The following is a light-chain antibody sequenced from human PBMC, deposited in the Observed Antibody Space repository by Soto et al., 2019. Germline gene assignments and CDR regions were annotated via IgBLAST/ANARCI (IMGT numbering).Light chain of an antibody. J-gene: IGLJ1*01. Sequence: QSVLTQPPSVSGAPGQRVTISCTGSSSNIGAGYDVHWYQQLPGKAPKLLIYGNSNRPSGVPDRFSGSKSGTSASLAITGLQADDEADYYCQSYDSSLSGFYVFGTGTKLTVL. V-gene: IGLV1-40*01. CDR2: GNS. CDR1: SSNIGAGYD. CDR3: QSYDSSLSGFYV.